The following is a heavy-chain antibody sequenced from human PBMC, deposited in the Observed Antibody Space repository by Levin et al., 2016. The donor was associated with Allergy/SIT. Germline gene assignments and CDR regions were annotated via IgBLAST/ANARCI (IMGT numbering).Heavy chain of an antibody. V-gene: IGHV4-59*01. CDR3: ARVRGGLHYYGMDV. CDR2: IYYSGST. CDR1: GGSISSYY. Sequence: SETLSLTCTVSGGSISSYYWSWIRQPPGKGLEWIGYIYYSGSTNYNPSLKSRVTISVDTSKNQFSLKLSSVTAADTAVYYCARVRGGLHYYGMDVWGQGTTVTVSS. D-gene: IGHD2-15*01. J-gene: IGHJ6*02.